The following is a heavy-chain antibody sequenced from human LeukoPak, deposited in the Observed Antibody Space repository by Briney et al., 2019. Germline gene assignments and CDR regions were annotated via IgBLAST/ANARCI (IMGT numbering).Heavy chain of an antibody. V-gene: IGHV4-34*01. CDR1: GFTFSSYW. CDR2: INHSGST. CDR3: ARRRYDILTGFSRQYYFDY. Sequence: GSLRLSCAASGFTFSSYWMSWVRQPPGKGLEWIGEINHSGSTNYNPSLKSRVTISVDTSKNQFSLKLSSVTAADTAVYYCARRRYDILTGFSRQYYFDYWGQGTLVTVSS. J-gene: IGHJ4*02. D-gene: IGHD3-9*01.